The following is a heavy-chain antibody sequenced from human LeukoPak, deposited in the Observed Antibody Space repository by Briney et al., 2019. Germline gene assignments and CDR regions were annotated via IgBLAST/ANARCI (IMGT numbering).Heavy chain of an antibody. V-gene: IGHV4-4*02. D-gene: IGHD1-26*01. CDR1: VGSISSGNW. CDR2: IYHNGTL. J-gene: IGHJ5*02. CDR3: ARVLRVRQVGAPFDP. Sequence: SGTLSLTCAVSVGSISSGNWWTWVRQSPGKGLEWIGEIYHNGTLNYNPSLKSRVTISADSFKNHFSLKLTSVTAAATAVYYCARVLRVRQVGAPFDPWGQGTLVTVSS.